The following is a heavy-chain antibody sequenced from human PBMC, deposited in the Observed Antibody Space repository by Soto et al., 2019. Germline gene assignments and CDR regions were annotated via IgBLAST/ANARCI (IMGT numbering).Heavy chain of an antibody. Sequence: QVTLKESGPVLVKPTETLTLTCTVSGFSLSNARMGVSWIRQPPGKALEWLAHIFSNDEKSYSTSLKSRLTISKDTSKSQVVLTMTNMDPVDTVTYYCARMNPTIFGVVNFDYWGQGTLVTVSS. CDR2: IFSNDEK. D-gene: IGHD3-3*01. CDR3: ARMNPTIFGVVNFDY. V-gene: IGHV2-26*01. CDR1: GFSLSNARMG. J-gene: IGHJ4*02.